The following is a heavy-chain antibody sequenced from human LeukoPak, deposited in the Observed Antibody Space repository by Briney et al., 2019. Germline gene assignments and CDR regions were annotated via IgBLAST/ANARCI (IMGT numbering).Heavy chain of an antibody. J-gene: IGHJ4*02. CDR2: ISAYNGNT. Sequence: EASVKVSFKASGYTFTSYGISWVRQAPGHVLEWIGWISAYNGNTNYAPKLQGRINMTTDTSTSTACMELRSLRSDDTAVYYCAREIWGGTIFGVAYLDYWGQGTLVTVSS. CDR3: AREIWGGTIFGVAYLDY. D-gene: IGHD3-3*02. V-gene: IGHV1-18*01. CDR1: GYTFTSYG.